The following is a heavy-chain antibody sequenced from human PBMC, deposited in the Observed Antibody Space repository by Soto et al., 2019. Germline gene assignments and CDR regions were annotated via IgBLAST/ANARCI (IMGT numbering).Heavy chain of an antibody. CDR1: GYSVSSSDYY. V-gene: IGHV4-61*08. J-gene: IGHJ6*02. D-gene: IGHD2-21*02. CDR2: VYYSGGA. CDR3: TRDGDGRMTTNPYYYYGMDV. Sequence: SETLSLTCSVSGYSVSSSDYYWSWIRQPPGKGLEWIGNVYYSGGAKYNPSVKRRVSISVDTSKNQFSLNLSSVTAADTAVYYCTRDGDGRMTTNPYYYYGMDVWGPGITVTVSS.